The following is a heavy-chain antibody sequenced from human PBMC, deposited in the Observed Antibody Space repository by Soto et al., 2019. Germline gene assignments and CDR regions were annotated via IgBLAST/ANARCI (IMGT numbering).Heavy chain of an antibody. J-gene: IGHJ3*02. Sequence: EVQLLESGGGLVQPGGSLRLSCAASGFTFSSYAMSWVRQAPGKGLEWVSAISGSGGSTYYADSVKGRFTISRDNSKNTLYLQMNSVRAEDTPVYECAKPPPVSARRIRWGNAFDIWGQGTMVTVSS. D-gene: IGHD7-27*01. CDR1: GFTFSSYA. CDR3: AKPPPVSARRIRWGNAFDI. V-gene: IGHV3-23*01. CDR2: ISGSGGST.